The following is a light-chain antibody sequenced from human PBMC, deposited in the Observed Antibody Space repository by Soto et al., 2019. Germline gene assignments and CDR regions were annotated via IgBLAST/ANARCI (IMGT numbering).Light chain of an antibody. Sequence: ELVLQQSPGTLSVCPGERSTLYCRASQSVSSTYLAWYKQKHGQAPRLLIYGASSRATGIPDRFSGSGSGTDFTITISRLENEDFEVYYCQKYGGSPGTGGQGTTVDIK. CDR2: GAS. V-gene: IGKV3-20*01. J-gene: IGKJ1*01. CDR3: QKYGGSPGT. CDR1: QSVSSTY.